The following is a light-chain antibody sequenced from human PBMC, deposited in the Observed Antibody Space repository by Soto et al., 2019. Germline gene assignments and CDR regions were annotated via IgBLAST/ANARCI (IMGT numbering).Light chain of an antibody. Sequence: QSVLTQPPSVSGAPGQRVTIPCTGSSSNIGAGYDVHWYQQLPGTAPKLLIYDNTNRPSGVSVRFSGSKSGTSASLAISGLQAEDEADYYCQSFDKYLSAIVFGGGTKVTVL. J-gene: IGLJ2*01. CDR2: DNT. V-gene: IGLV1-40*01. CDR3: QSFDKYLSAIV. CDR1: SSNIGAGYD.